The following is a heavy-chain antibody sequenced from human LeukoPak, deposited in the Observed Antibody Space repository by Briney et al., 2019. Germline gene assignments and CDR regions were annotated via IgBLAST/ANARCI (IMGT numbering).Heavy chain of an antibody. J-gene: IGHJ4*02. V-gene: IGHV4-34*01. CDR2: INHSGGT. Sequence: SETLSLTCAVYGGSFSGYYCNWIRQPPGKGLEWIGEINHSGGTNCNPSLKSRVTISVDTSKNQFSLKLSSVTAADTAVYYCARGRTRGFDYWGQGTLVTVSS. CDR1: GGSFSGYY. CDR3: ARGRTRGFDY.